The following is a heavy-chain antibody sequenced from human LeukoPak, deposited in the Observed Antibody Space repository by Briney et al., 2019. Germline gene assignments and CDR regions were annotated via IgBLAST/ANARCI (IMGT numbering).Heavy chain of an antibody. CDR2: ISAYNGNT. CDR1: GYTFTSYG. CDR3: AKDGRYYDILTGYLWQQLDYFDY. V-gene: IGHV1-18*01. J-gene: IGHJ4*02. D-gene: IGHD3-9*01. Sequence: ASVKVSCKASGYTFTSYGISWVRQAPGQGLEWMGWISAYNGNTNYAQKLQGRVTMTTDTSTSTAYMELRSLRSDDTAVYYCAKDGRYYDILTGYLWQQLDYFDYWGQGTLVTVSS.